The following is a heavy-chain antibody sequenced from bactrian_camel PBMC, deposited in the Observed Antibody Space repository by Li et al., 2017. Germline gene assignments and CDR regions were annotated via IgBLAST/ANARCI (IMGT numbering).Heavy chain of an antibody. CDR1: GFTFSTSA. J-gene: IGHJ4*01. D-gene: IGHD6*01. V-gene: IGHV3S40*01. CDR3: AAENGISWPILSRASYHY. CDR2: YFTGEGST. Sequence: VQLVESGGGSVQAGGSLRLPCAASGFTFSTSAMSWVRQAPGKEREGVAAYFTGEGSTYYADSVKGRFTISQDNTKNTVYLQMNSLKPEDTAMYYCAAENGISWPILSRASYHYWGQGTQVTVS.